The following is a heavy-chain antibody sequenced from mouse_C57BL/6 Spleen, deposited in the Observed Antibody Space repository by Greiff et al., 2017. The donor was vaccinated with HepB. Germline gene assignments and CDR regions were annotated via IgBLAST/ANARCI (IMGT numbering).Heavy chain of an antibody. V-gene: IGHV5-9-1*02. CDR1: GFTFSSYA. CDR3: TRDQTGSGNFDY. CDR2: ISSGGDYI. J-gene: IGHJ2*01. Sequence: EVKLVESGEGLVKPGGSLKLSCAASGFTFSSYAMSWVRQTPEKRLEWVAYISSGGDYIYYADTVKGRFTISRDNARNTLYLQMSSLKSEDTAMYYCTRDQTGSGNFDYWGQGTTLTVSS. D-gene: IGHD3-1*01.